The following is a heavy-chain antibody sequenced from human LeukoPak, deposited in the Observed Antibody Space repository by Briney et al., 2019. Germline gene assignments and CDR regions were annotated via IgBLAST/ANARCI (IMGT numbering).Heavy chain of an antibody. D-gene: IGHD3-22*01. CDR3: ARDRTFDRTFDY. Sequence: PSETLSLACTVSGGSMNSGTLSWRWIRQPAGKGLEGIGHIYSSGSMNYNHSLKSRFTMSVDMSKNQFSLNLRSVTAADTAVYYCARDRTFDRTFDYCGQGTLVTVSS. J-gene: IGHJ4*02. CDR2: IYSSGSM. CDR1: GGSMNSGTLS. V-gene: IGHV4-61*09.